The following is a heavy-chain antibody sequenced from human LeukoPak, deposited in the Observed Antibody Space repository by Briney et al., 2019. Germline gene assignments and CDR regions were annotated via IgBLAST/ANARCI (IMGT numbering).Heavy chain of an antibody. J-gene: IGHJ4*02. CDR2: IYTSGST. V-gene: IGHV4-61*02. CDR1: GGSISSGSYY. D-gene: IGHD3-3*01. CDR3: ARGVHDFWSFDY. Sequence: SQTLSLTCTVSGGSISSGSYYWSWIRQPAGKGLEWIGRIYTSGSTNYNPSLKSRVTISVDTSKDQFSLKLSSVTAADTAVYYCARGVHDFWSFDYWGQGTLVTVSS.